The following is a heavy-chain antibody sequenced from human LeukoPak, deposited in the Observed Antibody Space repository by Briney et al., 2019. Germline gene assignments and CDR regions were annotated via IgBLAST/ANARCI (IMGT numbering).Heavy chain of an antibody. V-gene: IGHV1-24*01. J-gene: IGHJ4*02. CDR3: ATPSYYDRGYLDY. D-gene: IGHD3-22*01. CDR2: FDPEDGET. Sequence: ASVKVSCKVSGCTLTELSMHWVRQAPGKGLEWMGGFDPEDGETIYAQKFQGRVTMTEDTSTDTAYMELSSLRSEDTAVYYCATPSYYDRGYLDYWGQGTLVTVSS. CDR1: GCTLTELS.